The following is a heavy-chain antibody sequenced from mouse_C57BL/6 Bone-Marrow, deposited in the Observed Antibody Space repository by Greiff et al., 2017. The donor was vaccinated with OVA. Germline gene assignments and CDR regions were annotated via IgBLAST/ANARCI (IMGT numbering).Heavy chain of an antibody. CDR3: ARWDGYYVKDY. V-gene: IGHV1-69*01. CDR1: GYTFTSYW. J-gene: IGHJ2*01. CDR2: IDPSDSYP. Sequence: QVQLQQPGAELVMPGASVKLSCKASGYTFTSYWLHWVKQRPGQGLEWIGEIDPSDSYPNYNQKFKGKSTLTVDKSSSTAYMQLSSLTSEDSAVYYCARWDGYYVKDYWGQGTTLTVSS. D-gene: IGHD2-3*01.